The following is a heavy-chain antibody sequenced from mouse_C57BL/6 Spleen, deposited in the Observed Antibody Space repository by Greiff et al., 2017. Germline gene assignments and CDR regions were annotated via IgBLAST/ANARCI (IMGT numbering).Heavy chain of an antibody. CDR2: IDPETGGT. CDR1: GYTFTDYE. V-gene: IGHV1-15*01. Sequence: QVHVKQSGAELVRPGASVTLSCKASGYTFTDYEMHWVKQTPVHGLEWIGAIDPETGGTAYNQKFKGKAILTADKSSSTAYMELRSLTSEDSAVYYCTDYSKAWFAYWGQGTLVTVSA. CDR3: TDYSKAWFAY. D-gene: IGHD2-5*01. J-gene: IGHJ3*01.